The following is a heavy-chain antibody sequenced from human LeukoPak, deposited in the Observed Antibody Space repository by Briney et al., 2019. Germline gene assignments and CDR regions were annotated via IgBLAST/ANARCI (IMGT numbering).Heavy chain of an antibody. V-gene: IGHV1-2*02. CDR2: INPNSGGT. J-gene: IGHJ6*02. CDR3: ARVRDYKYGMDV. CDR1: GYTFSDCY. Sequence: ASVKVSCKASGYTFSDCYIHWVRQAPGQGLEWMGWINPNSGGTNYAQKFQGRVTMTRDASISTAYMELSRLTSDDTAVYYCARVRDYKYGMDVWGQGATVTVSS.